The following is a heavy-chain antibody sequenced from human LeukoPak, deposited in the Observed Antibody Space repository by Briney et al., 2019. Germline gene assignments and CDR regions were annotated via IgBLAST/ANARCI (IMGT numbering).Heavy chain of an antibody. CDR3: AKVTNYYDSSGPEPFDY. J-gene: IGHJ4*02. CDR1: GFTFSSYA. Sequence: GGSLRLSCAASGFTFSSYAMSWVRQAPGKGLEWVSAISGSGGSTYYADSVKGRFTISRDNSKNTLYLQMNSLRAEDTAVYYCAKVTNYYDSSGPEPFDYWGQGTLVTVSS. V-gene: IGHV3-23*01. CDR2: ISGSGGST. D-gene: IGHD3-22*01.